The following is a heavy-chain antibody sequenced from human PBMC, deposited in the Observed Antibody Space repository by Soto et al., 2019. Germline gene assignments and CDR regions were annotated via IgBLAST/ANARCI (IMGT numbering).Heavy chain of an antibody. CDR3: AREYCSTYNCQLDH. D-gene: IGHD2-2*01. Sequence: PSETLSLTCCVSGGSMSGYYWNWIRQSPRKGLEWIGYIYSSGSTRNNPSLKSRVSLSIDTSKNLFSLKLSSVTAADTAVYYCAREYCSTYNCQLDHWGMGTLVTVSS. J-gene: IGHJ5*02. CDR2: IYSSGST. V-gene: IGHV4-59*01. CDR1: GGSMSGYY.